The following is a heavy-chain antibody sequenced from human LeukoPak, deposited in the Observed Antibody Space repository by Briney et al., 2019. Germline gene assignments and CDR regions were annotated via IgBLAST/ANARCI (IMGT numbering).Heavy chain of an antibody. CDR1: GFTFSNFG. CDR3: VRVGTGDFGRNNWFDP. J-gene: IGHJ5*02. CDR2: ISSDETER. V-gene: IGHV3-30*03. D-gene: IGHD2-21*02. Sequence: PGGSLRLSCAASGFTFSNFGMYWVRQAPGKGLEWVAAISSDETERYYADSVKRRLTISRDNSKNTVYLLMNTLRAEDTAVYYCVRVGTGDFGRNNWFDPWGQGTLVTVSS.